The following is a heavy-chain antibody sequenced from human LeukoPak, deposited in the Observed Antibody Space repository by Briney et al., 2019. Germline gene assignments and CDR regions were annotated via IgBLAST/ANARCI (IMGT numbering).Heavy chain of an antibody. J-gene: IGHJ4*02. Sequence: PSETLSLTCAVYGGSFSGYYWSWIRQPPGKGLEWIGEINHSGSTNYNPSLKSRVTISVDTSKNQFSLKLSSVTAADTAVYYCARLRTDFDWFHFDYWGQGTLVTVSS. D-gene: IGHD3-9*01. CDR3: ARLRTDFDWFHFDY. V-gene: IGHV4-34*01. CDR1: GGSFSGYY. CDR2: INHSGST.